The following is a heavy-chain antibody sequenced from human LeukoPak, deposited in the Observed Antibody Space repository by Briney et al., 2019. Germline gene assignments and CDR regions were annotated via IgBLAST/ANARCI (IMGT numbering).Heavy chain of an antibody. D-gene: IGHD4-17*01. CDR2: INPSGGST. CDR3: ARDESSRLFGEYPYHTDYMDV. Sequence: ASVKVSCKASGYTFTSYYMHWVRQAPGQGLEWMGIINPSGGSTSYAQKFQGRVTMTRDTSTSTVYMELSSLRSEDTAVYYCARDESSRLFGEYPYHTDYMDVWGKGTTVTVSS. V-gene: IGHV1-46*01. CDR1: GYTFTSYY. J-gene: IGHJ6*03.